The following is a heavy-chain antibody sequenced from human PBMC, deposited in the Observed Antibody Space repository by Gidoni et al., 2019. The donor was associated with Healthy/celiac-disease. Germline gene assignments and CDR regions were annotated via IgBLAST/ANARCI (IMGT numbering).Heavy chain of an antibody. D-gene: IGHD3-22*01. CDR2: IKSKTDGGTT. V-gene: IGHV3-15*01. CDR1: GFTFSNAL. J-gene: IGHJ4*02. CDR3: TTVAFDYYDSSGSDY. Sequence: EVQLVESGGGLVKPGVSLSLSCAASGFTFSNALMSWVRQAPGKGLGWVGRIKSKTDGGTTDHAAPVKGRFTISRDDSKNTLYLQMNSLKTEDTAVYYCTTVAFDYYDSSGSDYWGQGTLVTVSS.